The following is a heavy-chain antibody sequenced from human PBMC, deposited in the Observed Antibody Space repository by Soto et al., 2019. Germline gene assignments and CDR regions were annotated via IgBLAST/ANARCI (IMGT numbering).Heavy chain of an antibody. CDR3: TTSGYCSSTSCYGPPP. V-gene: IGHV3-23*01. D-gene: IGHD2-2*01. CDR1: GFTFSSYA. CDR2: ISGSGGST. Sequence: PGGSLRLSCAASGFTFSSYAMSWVRQAPGKGLEWVSAISGSGGSTYYADSVKGRFTISRDNSKNTLYLQMNSLRAEDTAVYYCTTSGYCSSTSCYGPPPWGQGTLVTVSS. J-gene: IGHJ5*02.